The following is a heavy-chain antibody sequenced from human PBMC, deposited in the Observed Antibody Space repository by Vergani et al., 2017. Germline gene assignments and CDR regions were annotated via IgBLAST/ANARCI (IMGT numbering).Heavy chain of an antibody. Sequence: DVHLAESGGGFFQPGGSLRLSCSASGFSFNSYWMHWVRQVPGKGLLWVSRIKSDGSITAYAESVKGRFTISRDNAQTTLYLQMNSLRVEDTGVYYCAIARCIETCYMSNWLDSLVQGTLVTVSS. CDR1: GFSFNSYW. V-gene: IGHV3-74*03. CDR3: AIARCIETCYMSNWLDS. J-gene: IGHJ5*01. CDR2: IKSDGSIT. D-gene: IGHD3-9*01.